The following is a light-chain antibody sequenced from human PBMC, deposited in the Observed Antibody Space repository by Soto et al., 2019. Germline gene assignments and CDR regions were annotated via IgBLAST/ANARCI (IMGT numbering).Light chain of an antibody. CDR2: AAS. J-gene: IGKJ2*01. V-gene: IGKV1-39*01. CDR3: QQSYSTPVT. Sequence: DIQMTQSPSSLSASVGDRVTITCRASQSISSYLNWYQQKPGKAPKLLIYAASSLQSGVPSRFRGSGSGTDFSLSISSLHPEDFATYYCQQSYSTPVTFGQGTKLEIK. CDR1: QSISSY.